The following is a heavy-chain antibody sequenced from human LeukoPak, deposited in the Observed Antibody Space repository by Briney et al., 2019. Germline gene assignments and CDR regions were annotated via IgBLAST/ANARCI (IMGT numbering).Heavy chain of an antibody. Sequence: SVNVSCKASGGTFSSYAISWVRQAPGQGLEWIGGIIPIFGTANYAQKFQGRVTITADESTGTAYLGLSSLRSEDRAVYYCARDREDYSSSWYGYGYYFDYWGQGTLVTVSS. CDR3: ARDREDYSSSWYGYGYYFDY. CDR2: IIPIFGTA. CDR1: GGTFSSYA. D-gene: IGHD6-13*01. V-gene: IGHV1-69*13. J-gene: IGHJ4*02.